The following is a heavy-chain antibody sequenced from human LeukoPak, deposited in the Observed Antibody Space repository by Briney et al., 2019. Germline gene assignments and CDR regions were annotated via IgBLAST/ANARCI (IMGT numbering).Heavy chain of an antibody. D-gene: IGHD5-24*01. CDR2: IYASGST. V-gene: IGHV4-4*09. CDR3: ARARDGYYNDAFDI. J-gene: IGHJ3*02. CDR1: GGSISSYY. Sequence: PSETLTLTCSVSGGSISSYYWGWIRQPPGKGLEWIGHIYASGSTTYNPSLKSRITISVDMSKNQLSLKVSSVTAADTAVYYCARARDGYYNDAFDIWGQGTMATVSS.